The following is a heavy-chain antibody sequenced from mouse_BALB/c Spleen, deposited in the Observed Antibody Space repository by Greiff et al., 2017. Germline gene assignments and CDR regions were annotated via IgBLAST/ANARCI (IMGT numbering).Heavy chain of an antibody. CDR2: INPSNGRT. V-gene: IGHV1S81*02. CDR3: ARPDGYYEGYYAMDY. CDR1: GYTFTSYW. D-gene: IGHD2-3*01. Sequence: VQLQQPGAELVKPGASVKLSCKASGYTFTSYWMHWVKQRPGQGLEWIGEINPSNGRTNYNEKFKSKATLTVDKSSSTAYMQLSSLTSEDSAVYYCARPDGYYEGYYAMDYWGQGTSVTVSS. J-gene: IGHJ4*01.